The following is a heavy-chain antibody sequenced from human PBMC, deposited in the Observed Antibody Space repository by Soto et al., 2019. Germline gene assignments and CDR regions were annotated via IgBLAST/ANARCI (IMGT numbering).Heavy chain of an antibody. J-gene: IGHJ3*02. Sequence: GTLSLTCAVYGGSFSGYYWSWIRQPPGKGLEWIGEINHSGSTNYNPSLKSRVTISVDTSKNQFSLKLSSVTAADTAVYYCARGLGITMIVVADDAFDIWGQGTMVTVSS. CDR3: ARGLGITMIVVADDAFDI. V-gene: IGHV4-34*01. CDR2: INHSGST. D-gene: IGHD3-22*01. CDR1: GGSFSGYY.